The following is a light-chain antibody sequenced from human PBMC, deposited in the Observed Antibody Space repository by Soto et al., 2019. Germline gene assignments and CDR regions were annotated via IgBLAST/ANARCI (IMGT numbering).Light chain of an antibody. CDR1: NIGVKS. V-gene: IGLV3-21*02. CDR3: QVWDNDSDHDV. Sequence: YELTQPPSVSVAPGQTARITCGGDNIGVKSLHWYQQKPGQAPVLVGYDDADRPSGIPERFSGSNSGNTATLTISRVEAGDEADYYCQVWDNDSDHDVFGTGTQLTVL. J-gene: IGLJ7*01. CDR2: DDA.